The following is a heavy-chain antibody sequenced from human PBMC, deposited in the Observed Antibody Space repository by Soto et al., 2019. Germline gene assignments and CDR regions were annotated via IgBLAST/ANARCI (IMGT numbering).Heavy chain of an antibody. Sequence: TSETLSLTCTVSGGSISSGDYYWSWIRQPPGKGLEWIGYIYYSGSTYYNPSLKSRVTISVDTSKNQFSLKLSSVTAADTAVYYCARDLGPVGHDFWSGYPSSDYYYGMDVWGQGTTVTVSS. CDR3: ARDLGPVGHDFWSGYPSSDYYYGMDV. CDR1: GGSISSGDYY. D-gene: IGHD3-3*01. CDR2: IYYSGST. V-gene: IGHV4-30-4*01. J-gene: IGHJ6*02.